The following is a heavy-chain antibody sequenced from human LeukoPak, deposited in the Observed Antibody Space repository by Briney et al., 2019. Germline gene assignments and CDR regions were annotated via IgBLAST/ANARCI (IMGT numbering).Heavy chain of an antibody. CDR3: ARTNIAARLSYYYMDV. CDR2: IIPIFDTA. CDR1: GGTFSSYA. Sequence: SSVKVSCKASGGTFSSYAISWVRQAPGQGLEWMGRIIPIFDTANYAHKIQGRVTITTDESTSTAYMELSSLRSEDTAVYYCARTNIAARLSYYYMDVWGKGTTVTVSS. D-gene: IGHD6-6*01. V-gene: IGHV1-69*05. J-gene: IGHJ6*03.